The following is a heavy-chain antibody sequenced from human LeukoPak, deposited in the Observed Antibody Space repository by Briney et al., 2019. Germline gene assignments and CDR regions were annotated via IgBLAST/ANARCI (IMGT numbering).Heavy chain of an antibody. CDR1: GGSISSSSYY. D-gene: IGHD5-18*01. V-gene: IGHV4-39*02. J-gene: IGHJ4*02. Sequence: PSETLALTCTVSGGSISSSSYYWGWIRQPPGKGLEWIGSIYYSGSTYYNPSLKSRVTISVDTSKNQFSLKLSSVTAADTAVYYCARERRGYSYGSVPHYFEYWGEGTLVSVSS. CDR2: IYYSGST. CDR3: ARERRGYSYGSVPHYFEY.